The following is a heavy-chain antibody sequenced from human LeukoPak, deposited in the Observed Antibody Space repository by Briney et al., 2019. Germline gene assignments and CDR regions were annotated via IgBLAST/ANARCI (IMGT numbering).Heavy chain of an antibody. V-gene: IGHV3-53*01. J-gene: IGHJ3*02. D-gene: IGHD1-26*01. Sequence: PGGSLRLSCAASGVTVSSNYMSWVRQAPGKGVEWVSVIYSGGSTYYSDSVKGRFTISRDNSKNTLYLQMNSLRAEDTAVYYCARGIVGATHNIWGQGTMVTVSS. CDR2: IYSGGST. CDR3: ARGIVGATHNI. CDR1: GVTVSSNY.